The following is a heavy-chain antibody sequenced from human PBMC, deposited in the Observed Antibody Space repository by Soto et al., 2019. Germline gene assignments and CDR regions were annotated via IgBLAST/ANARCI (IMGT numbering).Heavy chain of an antibody. V-gene: IGHV1-8*01. J-gene: IGHJ5*02. Sequence: QVQLMQSGAEVKKPGASVKVSCKASGYTFTTYDINWVRQAPGQGREWMGWMNPNRTNTGYAEKFQGRVTMTRDTSISTAYMELCSLRYDDTAVYFCVRGGFLSHDHVIIAPATLGFDPWGQGNLVTVSS. CDR2: MNPNRTNT. D-gene: IGHD2-2*01. CDR1: GYTFTTYD. CDR3: VRGGFLSHDHVIIAPATLGFDP.